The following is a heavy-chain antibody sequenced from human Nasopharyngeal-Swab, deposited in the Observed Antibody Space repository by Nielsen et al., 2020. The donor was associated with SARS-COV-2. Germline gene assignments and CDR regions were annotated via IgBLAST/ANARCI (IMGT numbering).Heavy chain of an antibody. CDR2: IYSGGST. V-gene: IGHV3-53*01. Sequence: VRQAPGKGLEWVSVIYSGGSTYYADSVKGRFTISRDNSKNTLYLQMNSLRAEDTAVYYCARSPHYYYYMDVWGTGTTVTVSS. CDR3: ARSPHYYYYMDV. J-gene: IGHJ6*03.